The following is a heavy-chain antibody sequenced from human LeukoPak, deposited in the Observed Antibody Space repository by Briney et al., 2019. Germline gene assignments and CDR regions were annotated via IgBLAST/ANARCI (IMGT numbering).Heavy chain of an antibody. CDR2: INENGDIA. CDR3: ASQTKHYYGSRSYWTAFDT. D-gene: IGHD3-10*01. V-gene: IGHV3-43*02. CDR1: GFTFYDYA. Sequence: PGGSLRLSCAASGFTFYDYAMHWVRQGPRKSLGWVSLINENGDIAYYADSVKGRFTISRDNNKKSLYLEMNSLRIEDTALYHCASQTKHYYGSRSYWTAFDTWGQGTMVTVSS. J-gene: IGHJ3*02.